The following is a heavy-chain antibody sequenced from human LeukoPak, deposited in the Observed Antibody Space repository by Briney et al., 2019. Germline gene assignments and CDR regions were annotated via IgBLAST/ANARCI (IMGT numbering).Heavy chain of an antibody. CDR3: ALIAAAGTGDFDY. J-gene: IGHJ4*02. CDR1: GGTFSGYA. Sequence: SVKVSCKASGGTFSGYAISWVRQAPGQGLEWMGGIIPIFGTANYAQKFQGRVTITADESTSTAYMELSSLRSEDTAVYYCALIAAAGTGDFDYWGQGTLVTVSS. CDR2: IIPIFGTA. D-gene: IGHD6-13*01. V-gene: IGHV1-69*01.